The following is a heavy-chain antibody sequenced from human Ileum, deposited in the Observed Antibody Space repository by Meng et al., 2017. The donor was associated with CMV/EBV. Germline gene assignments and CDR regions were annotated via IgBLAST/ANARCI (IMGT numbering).Heavy chain of an antibody. Sequence: GESLKISCAASGFSFNIFYMHWVRQVPGKGLVWVSRVTSDGTTTYAESVKGRFTISRDDATSTVYLQMDSLRVEDTAVYYCARDGSYKLDYWDQGTLVTVS. CDR2: VTSDGTTT. J-gene: IGHJ4*02. V-gene: IGHV3-74*03. CDR1: GFSFNIFY. CDR3: ARDGSYKLDY. D-gene: IGHD3-10*01.